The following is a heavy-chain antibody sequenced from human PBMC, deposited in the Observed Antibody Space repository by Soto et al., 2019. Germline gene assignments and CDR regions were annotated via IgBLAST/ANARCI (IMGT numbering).Heavy chain of an antibody. V-gene: IGHV3-11*01. J-gene: IGHJ4*02. CDR2: ISSSGSTI. D-gene: IGHD3-3*01. CDR1: GFTFSDYY. Sequence: GGSLRLSCAASGFTFSDYYMSWIRQAPGKGLEWVSYISSSGSTIYYADSVKGRFTISRDNAKNSLYLQMNSLRAEDTAVYYCARGGYDFWSGYYVFDSVLNINDYWGQGTLVTVSS. CDR3: ARGGYDFWSGYYVFDSVLNINDY.